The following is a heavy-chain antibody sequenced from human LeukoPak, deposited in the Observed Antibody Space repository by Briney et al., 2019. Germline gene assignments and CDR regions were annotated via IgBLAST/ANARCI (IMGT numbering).Heavy chain of an antibody. V-gene: IGHV1-8*01. CDR3: ARDRPIAAAGTRYFQH. Sequence: GAPVKVSCKASGYTFTSYDINWVRQATGQGLEWMGWMNPNSGNTGYAQKLQGRVTMTTDTSTSTAYMELRSLRSDDTAVYYCARDRPIAAAGTRYFQHWGQGTLVTVSS. CDR2: MNPNSGNT. D-gene: IGHD6-13*01. CDR1: GYTFTSYD. J-gene: IGHJ1*01.